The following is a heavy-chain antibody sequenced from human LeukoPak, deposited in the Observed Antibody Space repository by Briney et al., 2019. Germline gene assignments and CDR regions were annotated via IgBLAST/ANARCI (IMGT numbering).Heavy chain of an antibody. D-gene: IGHD6-6*01. J-gene: IGHJ3*02. Sequence: GGCLRLSCSATGFTFSIYCMNWVRQAPWKGLEWVLSISSSSSYIYYADSVKGRFTISRDNAKNSLYLQMNSLRAEDTAVYYCARSSSSEDAFDIWGQGTMVTVSS. V-gene: IGHV3-21*01. CDR2: ISSSSSYI. CDR1: GFTFSIYC. CDR3: ARSSSSEDAFDI.